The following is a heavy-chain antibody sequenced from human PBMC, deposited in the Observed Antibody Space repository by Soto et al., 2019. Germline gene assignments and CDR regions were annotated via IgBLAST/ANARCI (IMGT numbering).Heavy chain of an antibody. D-gene: IGHD3-3*01. Sequence: ASVKVSCKASGYTFTSYAMHWVRQAPGQRLEWMGWINAGNGNTKYSQKFQGRVTITRDTSASTAYMELSSLRSEDTAVYYCAREEDDLGWFDPWGQGTLVTVSS. CDR2: INAGNGNT. V-gene: IGHV1-3*01. CDR1: GYTFTSYA. J-gene: IGHJ5*02. CDR3: AREEDDLGWFDP.